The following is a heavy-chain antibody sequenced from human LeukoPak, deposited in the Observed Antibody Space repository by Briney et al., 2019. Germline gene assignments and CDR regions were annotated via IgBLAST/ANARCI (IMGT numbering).Heavy chain of an antibody. CDR1: GGSFSGYF. CDR3: ARRRGGSRYYYDSSGPNFDY. CDR2: INHSRST. J-gene: IGHJ4*02. Sequence: SETLSLTCAVYGGSFSGYFRSWIRQPPGKGLEWIGEINHSRSTNYNPSLKSRVTISVDTSKNQFSLRLSSVIAADTAVYYCARRRGGSRYYYDSSGPNFDYWGQGTLVTVSS. D-gene: IGHD3-22*01. V-gene: IGHV4-34*01.